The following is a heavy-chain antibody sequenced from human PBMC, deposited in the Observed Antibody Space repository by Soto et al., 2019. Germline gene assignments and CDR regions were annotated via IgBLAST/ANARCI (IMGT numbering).Heavy chain of an antibody. J-gene: IGHJ5*02. CDR2: IKPISDIT. V-gene: IGHV1-69*01. CDR3: ARDPSTINKLIGVWFDP. D-gene: IGHD4-4*01. Sequence: QIRLVQSGAEVQKPGSSVRVSCKASGDTFGRFTINWVRQAPGQGLEWMGGIKPISDITNYAQRFQGRVTFTAAASTSTVYLELSSLRSEYTAMYYCARDPSTINKLIGVWFDPWGQGTLVTVSS. CDR1: GDTFGRFT.